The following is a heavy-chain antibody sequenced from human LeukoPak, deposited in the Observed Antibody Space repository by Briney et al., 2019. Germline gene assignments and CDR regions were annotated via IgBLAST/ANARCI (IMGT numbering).Heavy chain of an antibody. CDR3: ARDRIAAAGTKGWDYYYYYMDV. CDR1: GYTFTSYY. Sequence: GASVKVSCKASGYTFTSYYIHLVRQAPGQGFEWMAIINPSDGSTTNSQKFQGRVTMTRDTSTSTVYMELSGLRSEDTALYYCARDRIAAAGTKGWDYYYYYMDVWGKGTTVTVSS. J-gene: IGHJ6*03. D-gene: IGHD6-13*01. V-gene: IGHV1-46*01. CDR2: INPSDGST.